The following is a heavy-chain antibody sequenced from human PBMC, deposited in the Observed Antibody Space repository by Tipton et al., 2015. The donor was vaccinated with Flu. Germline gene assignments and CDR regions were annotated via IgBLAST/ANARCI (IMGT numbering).Heavy chain of an antibody. J-gene: IGHJ3*02. Sequence: QSGAEVKKPGASVNLSCKASGYTFNRFYLHWVRQAPGQGLEWLGVIDPGTGGTTYSQKLQGRVTMTTDTSTATVYMDLRSLRSEDTAVYYCARAPQWLSYGFDTWGQGTPVIVSS. V-gene: IGHV1-46*02. CDR2: IDPGTGGT. CDR1: GYTFNRFY. D-gene: IGHD3-22*01. CDR3: ARAPQWLSYGFDT.